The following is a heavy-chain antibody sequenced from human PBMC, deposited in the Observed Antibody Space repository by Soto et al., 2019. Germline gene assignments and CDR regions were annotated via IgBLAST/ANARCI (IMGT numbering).Heavy chain of an antibody. CDR1: GFTFSSYS. CDR3: ARPPRPGWFDP. Sequence: GGSLRLSCAASGFTFSSYSMNWVRQAPGKGLEWVSSISSSSSYIYYADSVKGRFTIPRDNAKNSLYLQMNSLRAEDTAVYYCARPPRPGWFDPWGQGTLVTVSS. J-gene: IGHJ5*02. D-gene: IGHD7-27*01. V-gene: IGHV3-21*01. CDR2: ISSSSSYI.